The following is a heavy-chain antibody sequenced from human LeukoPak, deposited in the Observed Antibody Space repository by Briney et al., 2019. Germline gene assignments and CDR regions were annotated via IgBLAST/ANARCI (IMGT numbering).Heavy chain of an antibody. Sequence: ASVKVSCKASGYTFSTYYMHWVRQAPGQGLEWVGVINPSGGTTTYSQKFQGRVTMTRDTSTSTVYMELCSLRIEDTAVYYCSRDLGGSYNDYWGQGTMVTVSS. CDR1: GYTFSTYY. V-gene: IGHV1-46*01. CDR3: SRDLGGSYNDY. CDR2: INPSGGTT. J-gene: IGHJ4*02. D-gene: IGHD1-26*01.